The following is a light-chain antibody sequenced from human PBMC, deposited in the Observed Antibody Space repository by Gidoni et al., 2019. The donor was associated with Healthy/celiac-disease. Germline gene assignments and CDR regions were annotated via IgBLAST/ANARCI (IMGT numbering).Light chain of an antibody. CDR2: QDS. CDR1: QLRDKY. Sequence: SYELTQPPSVSVSPGQTASITCSGDQLRDKYASWYQQKPGQSPVLVIYQDSKRPSGIPERFSGSNSGNTATLTISGTQAMDEADYYCQAWDSSTGVFGGGTKLTVL. J-gene: IGLJ2*01. CDR3: QAWDSSTGV. V-gene: IGLV3-1*01.